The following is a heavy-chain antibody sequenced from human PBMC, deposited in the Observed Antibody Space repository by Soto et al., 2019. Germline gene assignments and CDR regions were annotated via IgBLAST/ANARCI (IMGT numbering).Heavy chain of an antibody. J-gene: IGHJ4*02. V-gene: IGHV3-30*18. CDR2: ISYDGTNK. Sequence: GSLRLSCAASGFTFDNYGMHWVRQAPGKGLEWVAVISYDGTNKYYTDSVKGRFTISRDNSKNTLYLQMNSLRAEDTAVYYCAKDTAGDSSGGGGLDHWGQGMLVTVSS. CDR1: GFTFDNYG. D-gene: IGHD6-19*01. CDR3: AKDTAGDSSGGGGLDH.